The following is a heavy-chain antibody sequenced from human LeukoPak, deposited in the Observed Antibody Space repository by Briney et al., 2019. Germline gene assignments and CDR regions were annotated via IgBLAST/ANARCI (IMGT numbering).Heavy chain of an antibody. CDR3: ASYSNYYDSSGYYSPDY. D-gene: IGHD3-22*01. CDR1: GGSISSSNW. Sequence: SETLSLTCAVSGGSISSSNWWSWVRQPPGKGLEWIGEIYHSGSTNYNPSLKSRVTISVDTSKNQFSLKLSSVTAADTAVYYCASYSNYYDSSGYYSPDYWGQGTLVTVSS. CDR2: IYHSGST. J-gene: IGHJ4*02. V-gene: IGHV4-4*02.